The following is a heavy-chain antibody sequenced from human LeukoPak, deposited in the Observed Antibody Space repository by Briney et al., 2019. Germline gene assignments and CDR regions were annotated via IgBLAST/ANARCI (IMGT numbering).Heavy chain of an antibody. CDR3: ARDPAHCSSTRCSSPYWYFDL. CDR1: GGSISSYY. Sequence: PSETLSLTCTVSGGSISSYYRSWIRQAPGKGLEWIGYISYSGSTNYNPSLKSRVTISVDTSKNQFSLNLSSVTAADTAVCYCARDPAHCSSTRCSSPYWYFDLWGRGTLVTVSS. CDR2: ISYSGST. D-gene: IGHD2-2*01. J-gene: IGHJ2*01. V-gene: IGHV4-59*01.